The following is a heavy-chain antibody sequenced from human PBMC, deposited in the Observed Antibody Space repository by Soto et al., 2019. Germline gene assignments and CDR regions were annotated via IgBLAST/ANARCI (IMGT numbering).Heavy chain of an antibody. CDR3: ARFSGYYSAFDY. CDR1: GDSISNYH. CDR2: IYSSGST. Sequence: LSLTCTVSGDSISNYHWSWVRQPPGKGLECIGYIYSSGSTNYNPSLKSRVTISVDTSKNEFSLKLTSVTAADTAIYYCARFSGYYSAFDYWGQGTPVTVSS. V-gene: IGHV4-59*01. J-gene: IGHJ4*02. D-gene: IGHD1-26*01.